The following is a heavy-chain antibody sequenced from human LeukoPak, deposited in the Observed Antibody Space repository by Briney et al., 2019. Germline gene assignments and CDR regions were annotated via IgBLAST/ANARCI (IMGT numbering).Heavy chain of an antibody. D-gene: IGHD6-19*01. J-gene: IGHJ4*02. V-gene: IGHV1-8*02. CDR3: ARSAVAGLDY. CDR2: MNPNSGNT. CDR1: GYTFTGYY. Sequence: ASVKVSCKASGYTFTGYYMLWVRQAPGQGLEWMGWMNPNSGNTGYAQKFQGRVTMTRNTSISTAYMELSSLRSEDTAVYYCARSAVAGLDYWGQGTLVTVSS.